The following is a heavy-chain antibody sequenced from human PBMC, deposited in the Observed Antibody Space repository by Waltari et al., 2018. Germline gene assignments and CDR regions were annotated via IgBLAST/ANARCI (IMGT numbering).Heavy chain of an antibody. V-gene: IGHV4-59*11. Sequence: QVQLQESGPGLVKPSETLSLTCTVSGGSISSHYWSWIRQPPGKGLEWIGYIYYSGSTNYNPSLKSRVTISVDTSKNQFSLKLSSVTAADTAVYYCARGRDSSSWEDWGQGTLVTVSS. J-gene: IGHJ4*02. CDR3: ARGRDSSSWED. CDR1: GGSISSHY. D-gene: IGHD6-13*01. CDR2: IYYSGST.